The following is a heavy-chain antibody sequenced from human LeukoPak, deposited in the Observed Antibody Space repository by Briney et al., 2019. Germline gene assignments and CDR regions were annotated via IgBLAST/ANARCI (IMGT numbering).Heavy chain of an antibody. CDR3: ARLHMENWFDP. V-gene: IGHV4-39*01. CDR1: GGSISTNSYY. D-gene: IGHD1-1*01. J-gene: IGHJ5*02. Sequence: SETLSLTCTVSGGSISTNSYYWGWIRQPPGKGLEWIGSIYYSGSIYYTSSLKSRVTISVDTSKNQVSLNLYSVTAADTAVYYCARLHMENWFDPWGQGTLVTVSS. CDR2: IYYSGSI.